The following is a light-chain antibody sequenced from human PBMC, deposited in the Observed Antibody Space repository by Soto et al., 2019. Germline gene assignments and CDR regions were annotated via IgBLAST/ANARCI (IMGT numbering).Light chain of an antibody. J-gene: IGKJ2*01. CDR3: QQYGSPYT. CDR1: QSVSSSY. CDR2: GAS. V-gene: IGKV3-20*01. Sequence: EIVLTQSPGTLSLSPGERATLSCRASQSVSSSYLAWYQQKPGQAPRLLIYGASSRATGIPDRCSGSGSGTVFTLTISRLEPDDSAVYYCQQYGSPYTFGQGTKLDIK.